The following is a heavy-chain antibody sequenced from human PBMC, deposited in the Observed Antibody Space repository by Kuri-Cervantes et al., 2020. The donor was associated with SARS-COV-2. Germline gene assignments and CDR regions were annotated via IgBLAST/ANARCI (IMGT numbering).Heavy chain of an antibody. J-gene: IGHJ4*02. Sequence: LSLTCAASGFTVSSNYMSWVRQAPGKGLEWVSVIYSGGSTYYADSVRGRFTISRDNSKNTVYLQMNSLRVEDTAVYYCARAHTGPDYWGQGTLVTVSS. D-gene: IGHD4-17*01. CDR3: ARAHTGPDY. V-gene: IGHV3-53*01. CDR2: IYSGGST. CDR1: GFTVSSNY.